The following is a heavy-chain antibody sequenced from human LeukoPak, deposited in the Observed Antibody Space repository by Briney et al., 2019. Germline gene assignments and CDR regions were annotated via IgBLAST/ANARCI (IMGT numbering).Heavy chain of an antibody. CDR1: GFTFNNYW. CDR2: MKEDGSEK. CDR3: ARGYCSGDNCYAGPNFDF. D-gene: IGHD2-2*01. V-gene: IGHV3-7*03. J-gene: IGHJ4*02. Sequence: GGSLRLSCVVSGFTFNNYWMAWVRPAPGKGLECVANMKEDGSEKYYVDSVKGRFTISRDNAENSLYLQMNSLRTDDTAVYYCARGYCSGDNCYAGPNFDFWGQGTLVTVSS.